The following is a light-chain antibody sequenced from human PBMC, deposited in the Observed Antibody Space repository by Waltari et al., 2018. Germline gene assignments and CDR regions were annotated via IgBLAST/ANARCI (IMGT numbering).Light chain of an antibody. Sequence: DIQLTQSPSTLSASLGDRVTIPCRASQPLNGLLAWYQQKPGIAPKLLIYKASTLERGVPSRFSGSGSGTEFTLTISSLQPGDFATYYCQQYYDDFRTFGQGTKVEV. V-gene: IGKV1-5*03. J-gene: IGKJ1*01. CDR3: QQYYDDFRT. CDR1: QPLNGL. CDR2: KAS.